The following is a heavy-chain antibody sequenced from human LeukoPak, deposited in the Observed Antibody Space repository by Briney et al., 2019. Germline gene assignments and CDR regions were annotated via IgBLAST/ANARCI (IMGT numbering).Heavy chain of an antibody. V-gene: IGHV3-30*18. D-gene: IGHD6-19*01. CDR1: GFTFSSYG. CDR2: ISYDGSNK. J-gene: IGHJ4*02. CDR3: AKDDGRVAGIDY. Sequence: GSPRLPCAASGFTFSSYGMHWVRQAPGKGLEWVAVISYDGSNKYYADSVKGRFTISRDNSKNTLYLQMNSLRAEDTAVYYCAKDDGRVAGIDYWGQGTLVTVSS.